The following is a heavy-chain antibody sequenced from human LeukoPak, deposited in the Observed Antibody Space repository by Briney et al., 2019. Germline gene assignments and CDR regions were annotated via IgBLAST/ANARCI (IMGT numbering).Heavy chain of an antibody. Sequence: PGRSLRLSCPASGFTVSSYAMSWVRQAAGKGLEWDSAISGSGGSTYYADSVKGRFTISRENSKNTLYLQMNSLRAEDTAGYYCAKAWYSSSWPFDYWGQGTLVTVSS. CDR1: GFTVSSYA. V-gene: IGHV3-23*01. J-gene: IGHJ4*02. CDR2: ISGSGGST. CDR3: AKAWYSSSWPFDY. D-gene: IGHD6-13*01.